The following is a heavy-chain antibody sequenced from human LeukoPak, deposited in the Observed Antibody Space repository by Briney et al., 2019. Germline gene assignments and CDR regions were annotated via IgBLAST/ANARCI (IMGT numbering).Heavy chain of an antibody. V-gene: IGHV4-34*01. D-gene: IGHD6-13*01. CDR3: ARDKSAAVGYFQH. CDR2: INHSGST. CDR1: GGSFSGYY. J-gene: IGHJ1*01. Sequence: SETLSLTCAVYGGSFSGYYWSWIRQPPGKGLEWIGEINHSGSTNYNPSLKSRVTISVDTSKNQFSLKLSSVTAADTAVYYCARDKSAAVGYFQHWGQGTLVTVSS.